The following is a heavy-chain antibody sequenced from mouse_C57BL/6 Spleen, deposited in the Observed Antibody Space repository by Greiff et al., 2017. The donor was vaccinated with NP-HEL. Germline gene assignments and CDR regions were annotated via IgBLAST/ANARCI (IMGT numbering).Heavy chain of an antibody. CDR2: IHPNSGST. J-gene: IGHJ3*01. CDR1: GYTFTSYW. D-gene: IGHD2-4*01. CDR3: ARSGYYDYSAWFAY. Sequence: QVQLQQPGAELVKPGASVKLSCKASGYTFTSYWMHWVKQRPGQGLEWIGMIHPNSGSTNYNEKFKSKATLTVDKSSSTAYMQLSSLTSEDSAVYYCARSGYYDYSAWFAYWGQGTLVTVSA. V-gene: IGHV1-64*01.